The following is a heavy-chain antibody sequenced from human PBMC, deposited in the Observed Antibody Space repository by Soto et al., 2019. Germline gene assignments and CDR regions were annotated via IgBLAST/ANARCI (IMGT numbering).Heavy chain of an antibody. CDR2: INAGNGNT. CDR1: GYTFTSYA. V-gene: IGHV1-3*01. Sequence: QVQLVQSGAEVKKPGASVKVSCKASGYTFTSYAMHWVRQAPGQRLEWMGWINAGNGNTKYSQKFQGRVTITRDTSASTAYMELSSLRSEDTAVYYCASGLGPVYNSNDVRAFDIWGQGTMVTVSS. CDR3: ASGLGPVYNSNDVRAFDI. J-gene: IGHJ3*02. D-gene: IGHD1-1*01.